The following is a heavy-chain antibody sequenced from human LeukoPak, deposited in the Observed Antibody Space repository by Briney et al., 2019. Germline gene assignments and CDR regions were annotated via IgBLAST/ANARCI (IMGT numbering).Heavy chain of an antibody. J-gene: IGHJ4*02. V-gene: IGHV3-74*01. CDR1: GFTFSSYW. CDR2: IDTDGSDT. D-gene: IGHD3-22*01. Sequence: GGSLRLSCAASGFTFSSYWMHWVRHAPGKGLVWVSRIDTDGSDTSYADSVKGRFTISRDNAKNTLYLQMNSLRAEDTAVYYCARDLAGGYYPNFDYWGQGTLVTVSS. CDR3: ARDLAGGYYPNFDY.